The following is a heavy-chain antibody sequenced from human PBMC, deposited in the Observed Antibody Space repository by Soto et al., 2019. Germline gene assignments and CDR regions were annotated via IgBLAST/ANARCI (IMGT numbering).Heavy chain of an antibody. CDR3: ARDTVYDSSGYYDY. J-gene: IGHJ4*02. CDR1: GYTFTSYG. CDR2: ISAYNGNT. Sequence: ASVKVSCKASGYTFTSYGISWARQAPGQGLEWMGWISAYNGNTNYAQKLQGRVTMTTDTSTSTAYMELRSLRSDDTAVYYCARDTVYDSSGYYDYWGQGTLVTVSS. V-gene: IGHV1-18*01. D-gene: IGHD3-22*01.